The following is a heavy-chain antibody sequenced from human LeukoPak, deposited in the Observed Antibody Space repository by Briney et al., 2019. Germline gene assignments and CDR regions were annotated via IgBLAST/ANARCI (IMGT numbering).Heavy chain of an antibody. CDR3: ASSSVRGVILIDY. CDR1: GYTLTSYG. D-gene: IGHD3-10*01. V-gene: IGHV1-18*01. J-gene: IGHJ4*02. Sequence: ASVKVSCKASGYTLTSYGISWVRQAPGQGLEWMGWINTYNGNTKYAQKFQGRVTITADESTSTAYMELSSLRSEDTAVYYCASSSVRGVILIDYWGQGTLVTVSS. CDR2: INTYNGNT.